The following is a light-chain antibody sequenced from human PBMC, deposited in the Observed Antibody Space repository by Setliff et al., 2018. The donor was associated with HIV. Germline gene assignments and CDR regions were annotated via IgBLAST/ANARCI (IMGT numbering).Light chain of an antibody. Sequence: QSALTQPRSVSGSPGQSVTISCTGTSSDVGGYNYVSWYQQHPGKAPKLMIYDVSERTSGVPDRFSGSKSANTASLTTSGLQAEDEADYYCCSYAGSYTFYVFGTGTKVTVL. J-gene: IGLJ1*01. CDR1: SSDVGGYNY. V-gene: IGLV2-11*01. CDR2: DVS. CDR3: CSYAGSYTFYV.